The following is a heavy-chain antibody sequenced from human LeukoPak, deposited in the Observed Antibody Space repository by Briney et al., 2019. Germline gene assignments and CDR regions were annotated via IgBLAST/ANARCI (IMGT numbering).Heavy chain of an antibody. D-gene: IGHD4-17*01. J-gene: IGHJ2*01. CDR3: ARRTVTRDWYFDL. Sequence: GGSLRLSCAASGFTFSDYYMSWIRQAPGKGLEWVSYISSSGTTIYYADSVKGRFTISRDNAKNSLYLQMNSLRAEGTAVYYCARRTVTRDWYFDLWGRGTLVTVSS. CDR2: ISSSGTTI. CDR1: GFTFSDYY. V-gene: IGHV3-11*01.